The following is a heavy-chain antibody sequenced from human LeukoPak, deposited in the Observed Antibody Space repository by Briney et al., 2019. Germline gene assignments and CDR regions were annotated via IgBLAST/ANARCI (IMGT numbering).Heavy chain of an antibody. CDR3: ARGGGLDV. CDR2: INHNGNVN. V-gene: IGHV3-7*03. J-gene: IGHJ6*02. Sequence: PGGSLRLSCAASGFTVSSNYMSWARQAPGKGLEWVASINHNGNVNYYVDSVKGRFTISRDNAKNLLYLQMSNLRAEDTAVYFCARGGGLDVWGQGATATVSS. CDR1: GFTVSSNY. D-gene: IGHD3-16*01.